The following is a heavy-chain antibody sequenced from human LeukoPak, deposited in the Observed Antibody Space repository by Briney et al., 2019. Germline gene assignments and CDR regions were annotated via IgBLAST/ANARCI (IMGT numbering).Heavy chain of an antibody. CDR2: INHSGST. D-gene: IGHD2-2*01. CDR1: GGSFSGYY. V-gene: IGHV4-34*01. CDR3: ARSPIVPTYLFDY. Sequence: PSQTLSLTCAVYGGSFSGYYWSWIRQPPGKGLEGVGEINHSGSTNYNPSLKSRVTISVDTSKNQFSLQLSSVTAADTAVYYCARSPIVPTYLFDYWGQGTLVTVSS. J-gene: IGHJ4*02.